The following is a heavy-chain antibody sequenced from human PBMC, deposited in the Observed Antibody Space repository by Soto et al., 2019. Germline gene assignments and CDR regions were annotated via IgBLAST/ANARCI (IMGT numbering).Heavy chain of an antibody. V-gene: IGHV4-4*07. CDR3: AGNFDIAATGTAFDS. Sequence: QVQLQESGPSLVRPSETLSLTCSVSGGSISGHYWSWIRLPAGRRLPWVGRIYSSGTTNYNPSLKSRVRMSADTDRNSSSLRLDSVTAADTAVYYWAGNFDIAATGTAFDSWGRGVLVTVSS. CDR1: GGSISGHY. J-gene: IGHJ4*02. CDR2: IYSSGTT. D-gene: IGHD6-13*01.